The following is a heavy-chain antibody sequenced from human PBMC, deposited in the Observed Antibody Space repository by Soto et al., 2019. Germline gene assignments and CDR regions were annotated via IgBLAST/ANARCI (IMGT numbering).Heavy chain of an antibody. V-gene: IGHV1-18*01. Sequence: QVQLVQSGPEVRKPGASVKVSCEASGYTFTTSGISWVRQVPGQGLEWMGWISTYNGDTNSTQNFQGRVLMTADTSXXTADMELMSLKSDDTAVYYCAGQGSWPYYYYGLDVWGQGTTVTVSS. CDR1: GYTFTTSG. CDR2: ISTYNGDT. D-gene: IGHD1-26*01. CDR3: AGQGSWPYYYYGLDV. J-gene: IGHJ6*02.